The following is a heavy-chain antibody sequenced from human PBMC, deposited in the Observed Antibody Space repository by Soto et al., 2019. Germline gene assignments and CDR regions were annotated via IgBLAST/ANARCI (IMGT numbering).Heavy chain of an antibody. CDR1: GGSVNNDNYY. CDR3: ARGNWKGDY. D-gene: IGHD1-20*01. CDR2: IYSSGSA. V-gene: IGHV4-61*01. J-gene: IGHJ4*02. Sequence: SETLSLTCSVSGGSVNNDNYYWSWIRQPPGKGLEWIGYIYSSGSAYYNPSLKSRVTISVDTSQNQFSLKLSSVTAADTAVYYCARGNWKGDYWGQGTLVTVST.